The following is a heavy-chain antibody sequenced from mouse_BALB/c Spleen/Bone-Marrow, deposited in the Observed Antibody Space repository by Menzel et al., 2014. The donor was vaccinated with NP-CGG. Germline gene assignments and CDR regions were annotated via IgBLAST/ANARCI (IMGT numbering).Heavy chain of an antibody. D-gene: IGHD2-1*01. CDR3: ARDRHYGNYYWYFDG. CDR2: IRNKANGYTT. Sequence: EVNLVESGGGLVQPGGSLRLSCATSGFTFTDYYMSWVRQPPGKALEWLGFIRNKANGYTTEYSASVKGRFTISRDNSQSILYLQMNALRAEDSATYYCARDRHYGNYYWYFDGWGAGTTVTVSS. CDR1: GFTFTDYY. V-gene: IGHV7-3*02. J-gene: IGHJ1*01.